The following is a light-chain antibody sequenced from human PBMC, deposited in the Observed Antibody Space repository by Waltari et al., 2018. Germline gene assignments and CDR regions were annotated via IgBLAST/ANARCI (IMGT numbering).Light chain of an antibody. CDR3: QQSKSLPPT. CDR1: QDIGTW. CDR2: DAS. V-gene: IGKV1-12*01. J-gene: IGKJ4*01. Sequence: DVQMTQSPSSVPASVGDTVTITCRASQDIGTWLAWYQQKPGKAPKSLIFDASTLESGVPSRFSGSGSGTDFTLTISSLQPEDFGTFYCQQSKSLPPTFGGGTKVEIK.